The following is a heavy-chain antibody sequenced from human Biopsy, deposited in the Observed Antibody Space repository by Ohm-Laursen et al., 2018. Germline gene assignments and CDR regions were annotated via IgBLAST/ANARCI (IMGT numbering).Heavy chain of an antibody. CDR2: FRFEDRT. J-gene: IGHJ4*02. D-gene: IGHD2-15*01. CDR3: ARHGSQGYCTGGSCVDY. CDR1: GGSISNYF. Sequence: SDTLSLTCTVSGGSISNYFWTWIRQPPGKGLEWIGYFRFEDRTSYNSSLKSRVTISADTSKNQFSLRLSSVTAADTAVFYCARHGSQGYCTGGSCVDYWGQGALVTVSS. V-gene: IGHV4-59*08.